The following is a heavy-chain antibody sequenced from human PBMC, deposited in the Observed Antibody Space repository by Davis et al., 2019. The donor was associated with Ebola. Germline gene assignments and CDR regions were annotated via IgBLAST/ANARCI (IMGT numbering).Heavy chain of an antibody. V-gene: IGHV3-30*14. CDR3: ASLDSGGWGLDY. Sequence: PGGSLRLSCAASGFTFSSYAMHWVRQAPGKGLEWVAVISYDGSNKYYADSVKGRFTISRHNSKNTLYLQMTSLRAEDTAVYYCASLDSGGWGLDYWGQGTLVTVSS. D-gene: IGHD6-19*01. J-gene: IGHJ4*02. CDR2: ISYDGSNK. CDR1: GFTFSSYA.